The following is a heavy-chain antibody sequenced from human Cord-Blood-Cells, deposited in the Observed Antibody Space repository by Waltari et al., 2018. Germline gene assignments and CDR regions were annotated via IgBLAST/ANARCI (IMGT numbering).Heavy chain of an antibody. CDR2: IRGSWCST. CDR1: GFTFSSYA. J-gene: IGHJ4*02. V-gene: IGHV3-23*01. D-gene: IGHD6-13*01. CDR3: AKGRIAAAGILDY. Sequence: EVQLLESGGGLVQPGGSLRLSCAASGFTFSSYAMSWVRQAPGEGLVGVLAIRGSWCSTYYADSVKGRCTISRDNSKNTLYLQMNSLRAEDTAVYYCAKGRIAAAGILDYWGQGTLVTVSS.